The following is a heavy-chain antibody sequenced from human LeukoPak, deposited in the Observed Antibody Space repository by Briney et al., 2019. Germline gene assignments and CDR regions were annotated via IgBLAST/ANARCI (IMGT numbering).Heavy chain of an antibody. CDR1: GGSISSYY. CDR3: ARVTGYMIEDYFDY. Sequence: SETLSLTCTVSGGSISSYYWSWIRQPPGKGLGWIGYIYYSGSTNYNPSLKSRVTISVDTSKNQFSLKLKSVTAADTAVYYCARVTGYMIEDYFDYWGQGTLVTVSS. CDR2: IYYSGST. J-gene: IGHJ4*02. V-gene: IGHV4-59*01. D-gene: IGHD3-22*01.